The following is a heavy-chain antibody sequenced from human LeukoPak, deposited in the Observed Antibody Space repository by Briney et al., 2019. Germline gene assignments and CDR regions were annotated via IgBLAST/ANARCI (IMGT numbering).Heavy chain of an antibody. V-gene: IGHV3-30*04. D-gene: IGHD3-10*01. CDR2: ISYDGSDK. CDR1: GFTFSNNV. CDR3: ARDLYGSRSKRCGMDV. Sequence: PGGSRRLSWAASGFTFSNNVIHWVRQAPGKGLEGGAMISYDGSDKYYADSVKGRFTISRDNSKNTLYLQMTSLRAEDTAVYYCARDLYGSRSKRCGMDVWGKGTTVTVPS. J-gene: IGHJ6*04.